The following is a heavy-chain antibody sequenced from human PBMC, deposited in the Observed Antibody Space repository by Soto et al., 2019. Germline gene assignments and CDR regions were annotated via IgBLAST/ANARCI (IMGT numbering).Heavy chain of an antibody. V-gene: IGHV3-23*01. D-gene: IGHD2-21*02. J-gene: IGHJ4*02. CDR1: GFSFSTYA. CDR2: ISGSGDRT. CDR3: AKDGDPYCGGHCYSHY. Sequence: EVQLLESGGGLVQPGGSLRLSCAASGFSFSTYAMSWVRQAPGKGLEWVSTISGSGDRTYYADSVRGRFTISRDNSKNTLYLQMDSLRAEDPALYYCAKDGDPYCGGHCYSHYWGQGTLVTVSS.